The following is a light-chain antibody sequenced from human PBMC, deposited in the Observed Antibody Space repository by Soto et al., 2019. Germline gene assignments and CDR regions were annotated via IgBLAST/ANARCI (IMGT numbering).Light chain of an antibody. Sequence: DLPLTQSPSFLSASVGDRVTITCRASQGIGSYLGWYQQAPGKAPKLPIYGASTLQSGVPSRFSGSGSGTEFTLTISSLQPEDVATYFCQQLNTYPAFGGGTKVEI. CDR2: GAS. CDR3: QQLNTYPA. V-gene: IGKV1-9*01. CDR1: QGIGSY. J-gene: IGKJ4*01.